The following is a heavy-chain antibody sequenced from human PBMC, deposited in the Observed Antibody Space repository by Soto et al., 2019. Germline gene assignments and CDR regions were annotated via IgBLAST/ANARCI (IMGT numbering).Heavy chain of an antibody. CDR2: IIPIFGTA. CDR1: GGTFSSYA. Sequence: GASVKVSCKASGGTFSSYAISWVRQAPGQGLEWMGGIIPIFGTANYAQKFQGRVTITADESTSTAYMELSSLRSEDTAVYYCARANYYDSSGLIDYWGQGTLVTVSS. D-gene: IGHD3-22*01. J-gene: IGHJ4*02. CDR3: ARANYYDSSGLIDY. V-gene: IGHV1-69*13.